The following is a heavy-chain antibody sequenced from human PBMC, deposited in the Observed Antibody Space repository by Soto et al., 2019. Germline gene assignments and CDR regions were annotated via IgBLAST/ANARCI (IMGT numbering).Heavy chain of an antibody. V-gene: IGHV3-33*01. CDR1: GFTFSGYG. Sequence: GGSLRLSCAASGFTFSGYGMHWVRQAPGKGLEWVAVIWYDGSNKYYADSVKGRFTISRDNSKNTLYLQMNSLRAEDTAVYYCARVLVPAYYYYGMDVWGQGTTVTVSS. D-gene: IGHD2-2*01. J-gene: IGHJ6*02. CDR2: IWYDGSNK. CDR3: ARVLVPAYYYYGMDV.